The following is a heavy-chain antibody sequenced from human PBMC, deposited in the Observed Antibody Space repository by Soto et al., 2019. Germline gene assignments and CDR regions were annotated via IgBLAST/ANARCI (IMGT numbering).Heavy chain of an antibody. Sequence: SVRVSCKASGGTFISYAISWVRQAPGQGLEWMGGIIPIFGTANYAQKFQGRVTITADESTSTAYMELSSLRSEDTAVYYCARRGYCISTSCYYYYGMDVWGQGTTVTVSS. CDR2: IIPIFGTA. CDR1: GGTFISYA. V-gene: IGHV1-69*13. D-gene: IGHD2-2*01. J-gene: IGHJ6*02. CDR3: ARRGYCISTSCYYYYGMDV.